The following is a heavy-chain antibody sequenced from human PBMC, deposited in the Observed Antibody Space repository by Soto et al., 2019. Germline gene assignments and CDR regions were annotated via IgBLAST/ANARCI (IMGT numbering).Heavy chain of an antibody. V-gene: IGHV1-46*03. J-gene: IGHJ4*02. D-gene: IGHD3-10*01. Sequence: QVQLVQSGAEVKKPGASVKVSCKASGYTFTSYYMHWVRQAPGQGLEWMGVINPGDGSTFYAQNFKGRVTMTRDTSTSTVYMELSSLRSEDTAVSYCARGPRAIDFDYWGQGTLVTVSS. CDR3: ARGPRAIDFDY. CDR1: GYTFTSYY. CDR2: INPGDGST.